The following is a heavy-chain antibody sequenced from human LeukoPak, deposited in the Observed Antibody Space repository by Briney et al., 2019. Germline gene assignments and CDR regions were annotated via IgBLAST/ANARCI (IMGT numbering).Heavy chain of an antibody. J-gene: IGHJ4*02. V-gene: IGHV3-74*01. CDR1: RFTFSSYW. D-gene: IGHD3-10*01. CDR2: LNGDGSTT. Sequence: PGGSLRLSCAASRFTFSSYWMHWVRQAPGKGPLWVSHLNGDGSTTNYADSVKGRFTISRDNAKNTLYLQMNSLRAEDTAVYYCAEAASVRGVSYWGQGTLVTVSS. CDR3: AEAASVRGVSY.